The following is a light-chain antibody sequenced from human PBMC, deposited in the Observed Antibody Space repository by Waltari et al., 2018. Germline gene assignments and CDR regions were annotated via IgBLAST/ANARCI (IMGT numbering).Light chain of an antibody. CDR3: QAYDSSLSGSKV. V-gene: IGLV1-40*01. CDR1: SSNLGAAYA. J-gene: IGLJ1*01. Sequence: QSVLTQPPSVSGAPGQSVTISCTGSSSNLGAAYAVHWYQHLPVTAPKLLICGNSHRPSGFPDRFAGSKSGTSASLAITVLQTEDDGDYYCQAYDSSLSGSKVFGTGTKVTVL. CDR2: GNS.